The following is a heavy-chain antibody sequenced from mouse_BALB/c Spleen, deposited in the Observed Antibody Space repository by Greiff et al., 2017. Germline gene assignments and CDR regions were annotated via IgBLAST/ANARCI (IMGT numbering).Heavy chain of an antibody. CDR3: ASYDGYYYAMDY. D-gene: IGHD2-3*01. Sequence: VQVVESGPGLVQPSQSLSITCTVSGFSLTSYGVHWVRQSPGKGLEWLGVIWSGGSTDYNAAFISRLSISKDNSKSQVFFKMNSLQANDTAIYYCASYDGYYYAMDYWGQGTSVTVSS. V-gene: IGHV2-2*02. CDR1: GFSLTSYG. J-gene: IGHJ4*01. CDR2: IWSGGST.